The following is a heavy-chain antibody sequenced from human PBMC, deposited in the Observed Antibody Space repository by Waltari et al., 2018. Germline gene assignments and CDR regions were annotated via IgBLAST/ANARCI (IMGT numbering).Heavy chain of an antibody. CDR1: GYNLSIYW. Sequence: EVQLVQSGAEVKKPGESPSISCKGSGYNLSIYWIAWVRQVPGTGLEWMGIIFPGDSDTRYSPAFQAQVTISADKSISTAYLQWSSLKASDTAIYYCARGRSGSYPDWGQGTLVTVSS. CDR2: IFPGDSDT. CDR3: ARGRSGSYPD. V-gene: IGHV5-51*01. D-gene: IGHD1-26*01. J-gene: IGHJ4*02.